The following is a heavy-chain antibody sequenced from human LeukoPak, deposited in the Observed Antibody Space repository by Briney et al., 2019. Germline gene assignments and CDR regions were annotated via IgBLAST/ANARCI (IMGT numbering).Heavy chain of an antibody. J-gene: IGHJ4*02. V-gene: IGHV3-66*01. CDR2: IYSGGST. D-gene: IGHD6-13*01. CDR1: GFTVSSNY. CDR3: ARGPQHSSFWYRFDY. Sequence: GGSLRLSCAASGFTVSSNYISWVRQAPGEGLEWVLVIYSGGSTYYADSVKGRFTISRDNSKNTLYLQMNSLRAEDTAVYYCARGPQHSSFWYRFDYWGQGTLVTVSS.